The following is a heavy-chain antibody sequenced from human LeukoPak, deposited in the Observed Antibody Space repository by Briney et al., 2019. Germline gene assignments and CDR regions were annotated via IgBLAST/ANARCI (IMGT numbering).Heavy chain of an antibody. V-gene: IGHV3-7*01. CDR3: ASVREWQLQNARFDY. J-gene: IGHJ4*02. CDR2: LKQDGSEK. Sequence: PGGSLRLSCAASGFTFNSYWMSWVRQAPGKGLEWVANLKQDGSEKYYVDSVKGRFTISRDNAKNSLYLQMNSLRAEDTAVYYCASVREWQLQNARFDYWGQGTLVTVSS. D-gene: IGHD1-26*01. CDR1: GFTFNSYW.